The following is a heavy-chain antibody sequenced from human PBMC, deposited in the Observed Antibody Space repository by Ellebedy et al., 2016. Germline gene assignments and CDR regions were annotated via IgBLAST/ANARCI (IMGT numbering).Heavy chain of an antibody. CDR2: MSGSSGGT. V-gene: IGHV3-23*01. CDR3: AKDQGYFDYMDV. J-gene: IGHJ6*03. Sequence: GESLKISCVGSGFPFSTYALSWVRQAPGRGLEWVSIMSGSSGGTFYADSVKGRFTISRDNSKNTLFLQVNSLRAEDTAVYYCAKDQGYFDYMDVWGKGTTVTVSS. CDR1: GFPFSTYA.